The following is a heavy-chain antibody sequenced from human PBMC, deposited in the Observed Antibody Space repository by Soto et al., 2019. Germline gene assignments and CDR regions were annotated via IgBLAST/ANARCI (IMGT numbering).Heavy chain of an antibody. D-gene: IGHD6-19*01. CDR1: GFSLSSTRMA. Sequence: QITLKESGPTLVKPTQTLTLTCTFSGFSLSSTRMAVCWIRPPPGHALAWLALIYWDDDKRYSPFLKSRPTITKDTSKNQVLLTMSNMDPVDTARYYCAHIVVAGLVYYFDSWGQGTLVTVSS. CDR2: IYWDDDK. V-gene: IGHV2-5*02. J-gene: IGHJ4*02. CDR3: AHIVVAGLVYYFDS.